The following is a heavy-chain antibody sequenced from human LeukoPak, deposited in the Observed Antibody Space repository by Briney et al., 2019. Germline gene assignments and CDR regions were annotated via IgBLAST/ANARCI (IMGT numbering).Heavy chain of an antibody. CDR1: GFTFDDYG. CDR3: ARVGTYYDILAGYYSTYFAY. J-gene: IGHJ4*02. V-gene: IGHV3-20*04. Sequence: GGSLRLSCAASGFTFDDYGMSWVRQAPGKGLEWVSGINWNGGSTGYADSVKGRFTISRDNAKNSLYLQMNSLRAEDTALYYCARVGTYYDILAGYYSTYFAYGGQGTLVTVSS. CDR2: INWNGGST. D-gene: IGHD3-9*01.